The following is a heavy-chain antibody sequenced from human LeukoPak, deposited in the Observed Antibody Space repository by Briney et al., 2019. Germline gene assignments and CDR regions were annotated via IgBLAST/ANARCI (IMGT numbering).Heavy chain of an antibody. V-gene: IGHV3-30*18. J-gene: IGHJ4*02. CDR3: AKSEVYYFGTSGGFDY. D-gene: IGHD3-22*01. CDR1: GLIFNNYW. CDR2: ISYDGSSE. Sequence: GGSLRLSCAASGLIFNNYWMNWVRQAPGKGLEWVAFISYDGSSEYDADSVKGRFTISRDNSENTVYLQMNSLRAEDTAVYYCAKSEVYYFGTSGGFDYWGQGTLVTVSS.